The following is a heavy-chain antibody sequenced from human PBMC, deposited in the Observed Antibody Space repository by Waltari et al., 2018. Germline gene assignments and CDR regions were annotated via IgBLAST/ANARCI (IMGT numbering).Heavy chain of an antibody. CDR1: GSTFSSYT. D-gene: IGHD3-10*01. CDR3: ARDQRGQGFGDPFDY. CDR2: IIPILGIA. V-gene: IGHV1-69*08. Sequence: QVQLVQSGAEVKKPGCSVKVSCKASGSTFSSYTIRWVRQAPGQGLEWMGRIIPILGIANYAQKFQGRVTITADKSTSTAYMELSSLRSEDTAVYYCARDQRGQGFGDPFDYWGQGTLVTVSS. J-gene: IGHJ4*02.